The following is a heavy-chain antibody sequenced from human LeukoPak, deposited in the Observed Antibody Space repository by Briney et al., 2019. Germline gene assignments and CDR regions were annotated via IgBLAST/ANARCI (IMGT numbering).Heavy chain of an antibody. CDR2: INAGNGNT. V-gene: IGHV1-3*01. J-gene: IGHJ4*02. Sequence: ASVKVSCKASGYTFTSYAMHWVRQAPGQRLEWMGWINAGNGNTKYSQKFQGRVTITRDTSASTAYMELSSLRSEDTAVYYCARVLIAVAGLFDYWGQGTLVTVSS. CDR1: GYTFTSYA. D-gene: IGHD6-19*01. CDR3: ARVLIAVAGLFDY.